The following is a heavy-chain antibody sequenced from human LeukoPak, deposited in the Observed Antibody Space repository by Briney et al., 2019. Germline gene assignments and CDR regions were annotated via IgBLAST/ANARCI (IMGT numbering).Heavy chain of an antibody. V-gene: IGHV3-30-3*01. CDR2: TSYDETNK. CDR1: GFTFNTYA. Sequence: GGSLRLSCAASGFTFNTYAMHWVRQAPGKGLEWVALTSYDETNKQYADSVKGRFTISRDNSKNTLYLQMNSLRAEDTAVYYCAKGNLILEWLLYPYYMDVWGKGTTVTVSS. J-gene: IGHJ6*03. D-gene: IGHD3-3*01. CDR3: AKGNLILEWLLYPYYMDV.